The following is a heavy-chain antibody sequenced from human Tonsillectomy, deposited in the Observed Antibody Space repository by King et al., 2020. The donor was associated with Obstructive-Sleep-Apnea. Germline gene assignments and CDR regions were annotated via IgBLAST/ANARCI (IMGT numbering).Heavy chain of an antibody. CDR1: GFTFSSYS. V-gene: IGHV3-21*01. CDR3: AREQEVRGVIGGFDI. J-gene: IGHJ3*02. CDR2: ISDSNTYI. Sequence: VQLVESGGGLVKPGGSLRLSCAASGFTFSSYSMNWVRQAPGKGLEWVSSISDSNTYIYYAGSVKGRFTASRDNAKNSLYLQMNSLKAEDTAVYYCAREQEVRGVIGGFDIWGQGTMVTVSS. D-gene: IGHD3-10*01.